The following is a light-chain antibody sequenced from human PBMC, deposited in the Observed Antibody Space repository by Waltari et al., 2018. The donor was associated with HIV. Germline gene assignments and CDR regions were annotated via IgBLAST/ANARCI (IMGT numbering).Light chain of an antibody. Sequence: EIVLTQSPGTLSVSPGGSATLSCRASQSVASNYLAWYQQKLGQAPRLLVYGASSRATDIPARLSGSGSGTDFTLTISRLEPEDSAVYYCQQYGRSPYTFGQGTKLEIK. V-gene: IGKV3-20*01. CDR1: QSVASNY. CDR3: QQYGRSPYT. J-gene: IGKJ2*01. CDR2: GAS.